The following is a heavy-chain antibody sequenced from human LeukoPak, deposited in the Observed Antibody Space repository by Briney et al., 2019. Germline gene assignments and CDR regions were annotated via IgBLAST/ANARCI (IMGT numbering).Heavy chain of an antibody. V-gene: IGHV1-18*01. CDR3: AREGVVVACYDY. J-gene: IGHJ4*02. Sequence: ASVKVSCKASGGTCISCAISWVRQAPGQGLEWMGWISAYNGNTNYAQKLQGRVTMTTDTSTSTAYMELRSLRSDDTAVYYCAREGVVVACYDYWGQGTLVTVSS. D-gene: IGHD2-15*01. CDR1: GGTCISCA. CDR2: ISAYNGNT.